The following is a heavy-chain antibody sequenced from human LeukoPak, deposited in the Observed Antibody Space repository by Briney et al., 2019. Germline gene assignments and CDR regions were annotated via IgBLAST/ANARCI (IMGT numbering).Heavy chain of an antibody. V-gene: IGHV1-3*01. CDR1: GYTFTSYA. D-gene: IGHD6-13*01. Sequence: VASVKVSCKASGYTFTSYAMHWVRQAPGQRLEWMGWINAGNGNTKYSQKFQGRVTITRDTSASTAYMELSSLRSEDTAVYYCARDLQTYPTIAAAGNFDYWGQGTLVTVSS. CDR3: ARDLQTYPTIAAAGNFDY. J-gene: IGHJ4*02. CDR2: INAGNGNT.